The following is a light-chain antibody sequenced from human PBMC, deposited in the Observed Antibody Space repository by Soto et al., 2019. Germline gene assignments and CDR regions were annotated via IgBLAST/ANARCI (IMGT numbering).Light chain of an antibody. CDR2: SNT. V-gene: IGLV1-44*01. Sequence: HSVLTQPPSASGTPGQRVTISCSGSSSNIGSNTVNWYQQLPGTAPKLLMYSNTQRPSGVPDRFSGSKSGTSASLAISGLQSEDEANYYCAAWDDSLNGVVFGGGTTLTVL. J-gene: IGLJ2*01. CDR1: SSNIGSNT. CDR3: AAWDDSLNGVV.